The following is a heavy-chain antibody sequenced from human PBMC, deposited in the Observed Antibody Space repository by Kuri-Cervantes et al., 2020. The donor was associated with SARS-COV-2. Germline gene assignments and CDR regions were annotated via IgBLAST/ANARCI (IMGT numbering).Heavy chain of an antibody. V-gene: IGHV1-18*01. D-gene: IGHD4-17*01. CDR2: ISAYNGNT. CDR3: ARDHTRSGDGDYSLG. Sequence: ASVKVSCKASGYTFTSYGISWVRQAPGQGLEWMGWISAYNGNTNYAQKLQGRVTMTTDTSTSTAYMELRSLRPDDTAVYYCARDHTRSGDGDYSLGWGQGTLVTVSS. CDR1: GYTFTSYG. J-gene: IGHJ4*02.